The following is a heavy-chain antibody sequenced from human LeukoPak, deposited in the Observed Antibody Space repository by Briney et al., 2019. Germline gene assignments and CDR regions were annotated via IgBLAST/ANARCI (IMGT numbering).Heavy chain of an antibody. J-gene: IGHJ4*02. CDR1: RGSITNSSCY. Sequence: SETLSLTCAVSRGSITNSSCYWGWIRQPPGKGLECIGGIYYTGTTYYSPSLNGRIPISMDTSKKQFSLRLASVTAADTAVYYCARRAVVPAAVSYFDNWGQGTLVTVSS. V-gene: IGHV4-39*01. CDR2: IYYTGTT. D-gene: IGHD2-2*01. CDR3: ARRAVVPAAVSYFDN.